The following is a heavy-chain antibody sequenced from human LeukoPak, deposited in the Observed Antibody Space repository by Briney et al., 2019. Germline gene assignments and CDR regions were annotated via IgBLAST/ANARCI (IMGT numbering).Heavy chain of an antibody. J-gene: IGHJ5*02. Sequence: PSETLSLTCAVYGDSISDFYWTWIRQPPGKGLESIGYISSSGTPTYNPSLKSRVTISADTSKNHLSLKLTSVTAADTAVYYCARGAKCSGGSCYLYNWFDPWGQGTLVTVSS. D-gene: IGHD2-15*01. CDR2: ISSSGTP. CDR1: GDSISDFY. V-gene: IGHV4-59*01. CDR3: ARGAKCSGGSCYLYNWFDP.